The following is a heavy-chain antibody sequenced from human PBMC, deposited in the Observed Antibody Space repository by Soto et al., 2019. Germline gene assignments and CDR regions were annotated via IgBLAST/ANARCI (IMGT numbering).Heavy chain of an antibody. CDR1: GGSISSYY. CDR2: IYYSGST. CDR3: ARGLDSGYEGYYYYMDV. Sequence: SETLSLTCTVSGGSISSYYWSWIRQPPGKGLEWIGYIYYSGSTNYNPSLKSRVTISVDTSKNQFSLKLSSVTAADTAVYYCARGLDSGYEGYYYYMDVWGKGTTVTGSS. D-gene: IGHD5-12*01. J-gene: IGHJ6*03. V-gene: IGHV4-59*01.